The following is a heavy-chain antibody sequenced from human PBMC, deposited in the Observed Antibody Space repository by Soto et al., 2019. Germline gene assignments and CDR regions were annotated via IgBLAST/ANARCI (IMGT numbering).Heavy chain of an antibody. CDR3: ARLTTVVTPFDY. D-gene: IGHD4-17*01. CDR1: GYSFTSHW. J-gene: IGHJ4*02. CDR2: IYPSDSDT. V-gene: IGHV5-51*01. Sequence: GESLKISCQTFGYSFTSHWIRWVRQLPGKGLERVGIIYPSDSDTRYNPAFQGQVTISADKTISTAYLQWNSLKASVTAMYYCARLTTVVTPFDYWGQGTPVTVSS.